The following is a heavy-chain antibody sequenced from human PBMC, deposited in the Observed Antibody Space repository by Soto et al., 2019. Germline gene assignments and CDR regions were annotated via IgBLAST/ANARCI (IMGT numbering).Heavy chain of an antibody. CDR1: GDTFTDYY. CDR3: ARGGHVVVVTAALDY. J-gene: IGHJ4*02. CDR2: VNPSGGHT. Sequence: QVQLMQSGAEVKKPGASVKVSCKASGDTFTDYYIHWVRQAPGQGLEWMGTVNPSGGHTTYAQHFLGRVTMTRDTPTSTLYLDLTSLPSDDTAIYYCARGGHVVVVTAALDYWGQGTLVTVSS. V-gene: IGHV1-46*01. D-gene: IGHD2-21*02.